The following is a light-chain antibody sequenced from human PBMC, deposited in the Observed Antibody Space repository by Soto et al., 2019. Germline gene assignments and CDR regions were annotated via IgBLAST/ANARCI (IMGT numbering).Light chain of an antibody. CDR1: SSNIGNNY. J-gene: IGLJ1*01. Sequence: QSVLTQPPSVSAAPGQKVTISCSGSSSNIGNNYVSWYQQHPGTAPKLLIYENNKPPSGIPDRFSGSKSSTSATLGITGLQTGDEADYYCGTWDSSLSVYVFGTGTKLTVL. CDR2: ENN. CDR3: GTWDSSLSVYV. V-gene: IGLV1-51*02.